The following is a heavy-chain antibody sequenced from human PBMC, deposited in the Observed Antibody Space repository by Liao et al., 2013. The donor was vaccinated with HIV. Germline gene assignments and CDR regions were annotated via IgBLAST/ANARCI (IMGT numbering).Heavy chain of an antibody. D-gene: IGHD3-22*01. J-gene: IGHJ4*02. Sequence: QVQLQESGPGLVKPSQTLSLTCTVSGGSISSGSYYWSWIRQPAGKGLEWIGRLHTSGSTNYNPSLKSRVTISVDTSNNHFSLKLSSVTAADTAVYYCARGSRDYFDTSGYYYIDYWGQGTLVTVSS. CDR1: GGSISSGSYY. CDR3: ARGSRDYFDTSGYYYIDY. CDR2: LHTSGST. V-gene: IGHV4-61*02.